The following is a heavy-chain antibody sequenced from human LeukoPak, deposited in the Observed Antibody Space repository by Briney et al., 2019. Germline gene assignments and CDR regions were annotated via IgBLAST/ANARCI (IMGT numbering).Heavy chain of an antibody. Sequence: SVKVSCKASGGTFSSYAISWVRQAPGQGLEWMGGIIPIFGTANYAQKFQGRVTITADESTSTAYMELSSLRSEDTAVYYCARDLRYSSGGLDAFDIWGQGTMVTVSS. CDR2: IIPIFGTA. CDR1: GGTFSSYA. J-gene: IGHJ3*02. CDR3: ARDLRYSSGGLDAFDI. D-gene: IGHD6-19*01. V-gene: IGHV1-69*13.